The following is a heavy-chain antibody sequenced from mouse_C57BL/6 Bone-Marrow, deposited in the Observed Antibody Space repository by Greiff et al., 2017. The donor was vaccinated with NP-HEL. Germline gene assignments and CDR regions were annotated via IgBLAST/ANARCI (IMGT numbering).Heavy chain of an antibody. J-gene: IGHJ3*01. CDR3: ARDHNKAWFAY. Sequence: VQLQQSGAELVKPGASVKLSCTASGFNIKDYYMHWVKQRTEQGLEWIGRIDPDDGETKYATKFQGKATITADTSSNTAYLQLSSLTSEDTAVYYCARDHNKAWFAYWGQGTMVTVSA. V-gene: IGHV14-2*01. D-gene: IGHD6-1*01. CDR1: GFNIKDYY. CDR2: IDPDDGET.